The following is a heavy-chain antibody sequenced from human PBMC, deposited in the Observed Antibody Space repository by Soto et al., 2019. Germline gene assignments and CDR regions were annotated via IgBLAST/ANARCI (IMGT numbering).Heavy chain of an antibody. CDR3: SRRAPEGFDP. V-gene: IGHV4-39*02. J-gene: IGHJ5*02. CDR1: CGTIINSNYH. CDR2: IDYSGST. Sequence: SETLSLTYTVLCGTIINSNYHWTWNRQPPGKGLEWIGSIDYSGSTYYNPSLKSRVTISVDTSKNHFSLKLGSVTAADTALYYRSRRAPEGFDPWGQGTLVTVS.